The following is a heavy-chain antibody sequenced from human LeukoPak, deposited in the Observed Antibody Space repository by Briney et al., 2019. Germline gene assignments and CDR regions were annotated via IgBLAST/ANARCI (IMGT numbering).Heavy chain of an antibody. Sequence: GGSLRLSCAASGFTFSSYGMSWVRQAPGKGLEWVSSITSGSSYRFYADSVKGRFTISRDNAKNSLYLQMNSLRAEDTAVYYCARGPGSSRGYVFGGVWGKGTTVTVSS. J-gene: IGHJ6*04. CDR1: GFTFSSYG. V-gene: IGHV3-21*01. CDR3: ARGPGSSRGYVFGGV. D-gene: IGHD3-16*01. CDR2: ITSGSSYR.